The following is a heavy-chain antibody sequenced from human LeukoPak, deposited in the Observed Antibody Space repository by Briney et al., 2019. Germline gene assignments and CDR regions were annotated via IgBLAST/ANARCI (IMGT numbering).Heavy chain of an antibody. CDR1: GFTFSSYA. J-gene: IGHJ4*02. V-gene: IGHV3-23*01. D-gene: IGHD6-19*01. CDR3: AKSGQWLDYFDY. CDR2: ISGSSGST. Sequence: GGSLRLSCAASGFTFSSYAMSWVRQAPGKGLEWVSAISGSSGSTYYADSVKGRFTISRDNSKNTLYLQMNSLRAEDTAVYYCAKSGQWLDYFDYWGQGTLVTVSS.